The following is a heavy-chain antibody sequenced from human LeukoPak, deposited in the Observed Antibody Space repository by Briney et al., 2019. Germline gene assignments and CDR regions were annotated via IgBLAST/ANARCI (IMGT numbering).Heavy chain of an antibody. J-gene: IGHJ4*02. CDR1: GGSISSGSYY. CDR2: IYTSGST. D-gene: IGHD5-24*01. Sequence: PSETLSLTCTVSGGSISSGSYYWSWIRQPAGKGLEWIGRIYTSGSTNYNPSLKSRVTISVDTSKNQFSLKLSSVTAADTAVYYCARGVRSGRWLHLWGQGTLVTVSS. V-gene: IGHV4-61*02. CDR3: ARGVRSGRWLHL.